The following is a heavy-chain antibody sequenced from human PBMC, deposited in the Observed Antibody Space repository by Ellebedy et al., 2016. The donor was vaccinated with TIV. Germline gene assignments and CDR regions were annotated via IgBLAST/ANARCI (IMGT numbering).Heavy chain of an antibody. D-gene: IGHD6-13*01. V-gene: IGHV4-34*01. CDR1: GGSFSGYY. CDR2: INHSGST. J-gene: IGHJ4*02. CDR3: ASSYSSSSYYFDY. Sequence: GSLRLXCAVYGGSFSGYYWSWIRQPPGKGLEWIGEINHSGSTNYNPSLKSRVTISVDTSKNQFSLKLSSVTAADTAVYYCASSYSSSSYYFDYWGQGTLVTVSS.